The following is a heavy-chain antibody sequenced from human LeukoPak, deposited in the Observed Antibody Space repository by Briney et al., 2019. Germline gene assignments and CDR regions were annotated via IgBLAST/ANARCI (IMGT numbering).Heavy chain of an antibody. CDR3: ARGGEGLVAPSY. Sequence: ASVKVSCKASGYTFNNYAMHWVRQAPGQGLEWMGWINTKTGTPTHTPGFTGRFVFLLDTSVSTAYLQISSLKADDAAVYYCARGGEGLVAPSYWGQGTLVTVSS. CDR2: INTKTGTP. D-gene: IGHD3-16*01. V-gene: IGHV7-4-1*02. J-gene: IGHJ4*02. CDR1: GYTFNNYA.